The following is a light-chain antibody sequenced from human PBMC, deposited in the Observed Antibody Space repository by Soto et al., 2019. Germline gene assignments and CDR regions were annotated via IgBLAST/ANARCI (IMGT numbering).Light chain of an antibody. J-gene: IGKJ1*01. CDR2: AAS. Sequence: AIRMTQSPSSLSASTGDRVTITCRASQGISSYLAWYQQKPGKAPKLLIYAASTLHSGVPSRFSGSGSGTDFTLTISRLQPEDFAAYYCQQDSSSPRTFGQGTKVDI. V-gene: IGKV1-8*01. CDR1: QGISSY. CDR3: QQDSSSPRT.